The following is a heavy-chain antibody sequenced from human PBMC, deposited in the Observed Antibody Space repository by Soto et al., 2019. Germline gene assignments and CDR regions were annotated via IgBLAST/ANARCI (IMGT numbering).Heavy chain of an antibody. Sequence: GGSLRLSCAASGFTFSSYSMNWVRQAPGKGLEWVSSISSSSSYIYYADSVKGRFTISRDNAKNLLYLQMNSLRAEDTAVYYCARGGGYSYGYHFDYWGQGTLVTVS. CDR1: GFTFSSYS. CDR3: ARGGGYSYGYHFDY. CDR2: ISSSSSYI. V-gene: IGHV3-21*01. J-gene: IGHJ4*02. D-gene: IGHD5-18*01.